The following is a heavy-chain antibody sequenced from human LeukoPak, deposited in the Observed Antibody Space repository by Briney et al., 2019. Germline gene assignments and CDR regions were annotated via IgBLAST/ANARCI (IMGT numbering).Heavy chain of an antibody. CDR3: ARGYCSGGSCYWFDP. Sequence: GGSLRLSCAASGFTVSSNYMSWVRQAPGKGLEWVSVIYSGGSTYYADSVKGRFTISRDNSKNTLYLQMNGLRAEDTAVYYCARGYCSGGSCYWFDPWGQGTLVTVSS. J-gene: IGHJ5*02. V-gene: IGHV3-53*01. D-gene: IGHD2-15*01. CDR2: IYSGGST. CDR1: GFTVSSNY.